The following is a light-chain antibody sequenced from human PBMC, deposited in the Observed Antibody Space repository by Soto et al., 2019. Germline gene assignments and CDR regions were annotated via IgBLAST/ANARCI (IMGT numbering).Light chain of an antibody. J-gene: IGKJ2*01. V-gene: IGKV1-33*01. CDR1: QDIGNY. Sequence: DIQMTQSPPSLSTSVGDRVTITCQASQDIGNYLNWYQQKPGKAPKLLIYDASNLETGVPSSFSGSGSVTDFTFAISSLQPVDIATYYCQQYDDLPYTFGQGTKLEIK. CDR2: DAS. CDR3: QQYDDLPYT.